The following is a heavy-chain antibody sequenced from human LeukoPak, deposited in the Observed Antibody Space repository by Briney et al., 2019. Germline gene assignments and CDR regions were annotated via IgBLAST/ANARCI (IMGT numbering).Heavy chain of an antibody. Sequence: GGSLRLSCAASGVTFSSYAMNWVRQGPGKGLEWVSAINPGGGSTYYADSVKGRFTISRDNSKNTLYLQMNSLRAEDTAVYYCAKAGGNSFFDYWGQGTLVTISS. CDR2: INPGGGST. D-gene: IGHD1-7*01. CDR1: GVTFSSYA. V-gene: IGHV3-23*01. CDR3: AKAGGNSFFDY. J-gene: IGHJ4*02.